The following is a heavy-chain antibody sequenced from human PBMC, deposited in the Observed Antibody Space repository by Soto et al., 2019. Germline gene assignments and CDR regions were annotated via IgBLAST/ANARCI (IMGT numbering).Heavy chain of an antibody. CDR1: GFSFSDYA. V-gene: IGHV3-30*18. CDR3: AKPQLGVGEGLSAFDI. J-gene: IGHJ3*02. CDR2: ISHDGIDK. Sequence: QVQLVESGGGVVQPGRSLRLSCAASGFSFSDYAMHWGRQAPGEGLQWVAFISHDGIDKYYAHSVKGRFTISRDNSRNTLYLQMNSLRDEDTAVYYCAKPQLGVGEGLSAFDIWGQGTMVTVSS. D-gene: IGHD7-27*01.